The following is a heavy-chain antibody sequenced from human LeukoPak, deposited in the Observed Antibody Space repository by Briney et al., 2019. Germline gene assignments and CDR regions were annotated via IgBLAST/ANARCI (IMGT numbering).Heavy chain of an antibody. D-gene: IGHD5-18*01. J-gene: IGHJ4*02. CDR2: INANSGDT. Sequence: GASVKVSCKASGHTFTGYYMHWVRQAPGQGLEWMGWINANSGDTNYAQKFQGRVTMTRDTSISTAYMELSRLRSDDTAVYYCARPRAFSYGQMYYFDYWGQGALVTVSS. V-gene: IGHV1-2*02. CDR1: GHTFTGYY. CDR3: ARPRAFSYGQMYYFDY.